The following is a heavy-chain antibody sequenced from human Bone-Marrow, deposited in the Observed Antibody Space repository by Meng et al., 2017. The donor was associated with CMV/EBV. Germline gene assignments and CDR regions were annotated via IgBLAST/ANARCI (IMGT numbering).Heavy chain of an antibody. Sequence: SLKIPCAASGFTFDGYAMHWVRQAPGRGLEWVSGISWKSDSRGYADSVKGRFIVSRDNAKNSLFLQMNSLRPEDTALYYCVKDIGYNYWGNYFDYWGQGSLVTVSS. V-gene: IGHV3-9*01. J-gene: IGHJ4*02. CDR1: GFTFDGYA. CDR3: VKDIGYNYWGNYFDY. D-gene: IGHD5-24*01. CDR2: ISWKSDSR.